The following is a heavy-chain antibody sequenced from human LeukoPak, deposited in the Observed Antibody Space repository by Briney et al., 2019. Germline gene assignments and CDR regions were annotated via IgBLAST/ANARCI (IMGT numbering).Heavy chain of an antibody. Sequence: ASVKVSCKASGYTFTSYYMHWVRQAPGQGLEWMGWISAYNGNTNYAQKLQGRVTMTTDTSASTAYMELSRLRSDDTAVYYCARVSPRGYYDFWSGYFFDYWGQGTLVTVSS. CDR1: GYTFTSYY. D-gene: IGHD3-3*01. J-gene: IGHJ4*02. CDR3: ARVSPRGYYDFWSGYFFDY. CDR2: ISAYNGNT. V-gene: IGHV1-18*04.